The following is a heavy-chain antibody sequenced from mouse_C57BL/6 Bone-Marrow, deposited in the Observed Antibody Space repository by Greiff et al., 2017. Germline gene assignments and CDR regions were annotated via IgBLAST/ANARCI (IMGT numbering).Heavy chain of an antibody. CDR3: ASDYGSPWYFDV. Sequence: QVQLQQPGAELVKPGASVKLSCKASGYTFTSYWMHWVKQRPGQGLEWIGMIHPNSGSTNYNEKFTSKATLTVDKSSNTAYMQLSSLTSEDSAVYYCASDYGSPWYFDVWGTGTTVTVSS. D-gene: IGHD1-1*01. J-gene: IGHJ1*03. CDR1: GYTFTSYW. V-gene: IGHV1-64*01. CDR2: IHPNSGST.